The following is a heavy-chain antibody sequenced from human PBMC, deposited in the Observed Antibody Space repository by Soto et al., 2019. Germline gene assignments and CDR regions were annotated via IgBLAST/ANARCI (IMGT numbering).Heavy chain of an antibody. J-gene: IGHJ5*02. D-gene: IGHD3-10*01. CDR2: INPQTGAP. CDR1: GYTFIGYY. CDR3: AKARGVSSARLITWFDP. V-gene: IGHV1-2*04. Sequence: QVQLIQSGAEARKPGASVKVSCKASGYTFIGYYIHWIRQAPGQGLEWMGYINPQTGAPTYAQKFKGSVTVTRDTTIRTAYKELKTPTPDDTAVYYCAKARGVSSARLITWFDPWGQGTLVSVSS.